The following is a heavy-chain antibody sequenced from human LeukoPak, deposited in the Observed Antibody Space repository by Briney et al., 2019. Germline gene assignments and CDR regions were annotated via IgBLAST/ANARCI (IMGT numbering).Heavy chain of an antibody. CDR1: GLTVSSNC. CDR3: ARMVGVSYDILTCYYPYYFDY. CDR2: INSDGSST. V-gene: IGHV3-74*01. D-gene: IGHD3-9*01. Sequence: PGGSLRLSCAASGLTVSSNCMSWVRQAPGKGLEWVSRINSDGSSTSYADSVKGRFTISRDNAKNTLYLQMNSLRAEDTAVYYCARMVGVSYDILTCYYPYYFDYWGQGTLVTVSS. J-gene: IGHJ4*02.